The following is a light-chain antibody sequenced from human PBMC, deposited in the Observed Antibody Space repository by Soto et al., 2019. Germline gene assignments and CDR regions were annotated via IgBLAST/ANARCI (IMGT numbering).Light chain of an antibody. J-gene: IGKJ1*01. Sequence: DIQMTQSPSSLSASVGDRITITCRASQGISNYLAWYQQKAGQVPKLLIYGASTLQSGVPPRFSGSGSGTDFTLSISSLQPEDGAAYYCQNYNNAPRTFGQGTKVEI. V-gene: IGKV1-27*01. CDR2: GAS. CDR1: QGISNY. CDR3: QNYNNAPRT.